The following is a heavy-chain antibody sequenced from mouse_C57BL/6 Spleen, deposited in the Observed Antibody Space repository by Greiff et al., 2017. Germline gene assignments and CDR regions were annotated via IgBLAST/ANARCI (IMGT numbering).Heavy chain of an antibody. J-gene: IGHJ2*01. CDR2: IDPNSGGT. CDR3: ARSGYGSSYVYFDY. CDR1: GYTFTSYW. Sequence: QVQLQQPGAELVKPGASVKLSCKASGYTFTSYWMHWVKQRPGRGLEWTGRIDPNSGGTKYNEKFKSKATLTVDKPSSTAYMQLSSLTSEDSAVYYCARSGYGSSYVYFDYWGQGTTLTVSS. V-gene: IGHV1-72*01. D-gene: IGHD1-1*01.